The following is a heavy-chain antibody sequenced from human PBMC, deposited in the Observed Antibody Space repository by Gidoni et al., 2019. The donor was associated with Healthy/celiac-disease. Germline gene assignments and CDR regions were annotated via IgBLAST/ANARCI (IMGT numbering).Heavy chain of an antibody. D-gene: IGHD3-3*01. V-gene: IGHV3-9*01. CDR3: AKAETHDFWSGYCDY. J-gene: IGHJ4*02. CDR2: ISWNSGSI. CDR1: GFTFDDYA. Sequence: EVQLVESGGGLVQPGRSLRLSCAASGFTFDDYAMHWVRQAPGKGLEWVSGISWNSGSIGYADSVKGRFTISRDNAKNSLYLQMNSLRAEDTALYYCAKAETHDFWSGYCDYWGQGTLVTVSS.